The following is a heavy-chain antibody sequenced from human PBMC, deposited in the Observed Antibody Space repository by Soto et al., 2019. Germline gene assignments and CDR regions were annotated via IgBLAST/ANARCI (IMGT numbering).Heavy chain of an antibody. CDR3: ATTYDSSGKFDY. Sequence: GESLKISCRISGYKFAKYWIAWVRQRPGEGPEWMGIIYPGDSDTRYSPSFQGQVTISADKSISTAYLQWSSLKASDTAMYYCATTYDSSGKFDYWGQGTLVTVSS. J-gene: IGHJ4*02. CDR2: IYPGDSDT. V-gene: IGHV5-51*01. D-gene: IGHD3-22*01. CDR1: GYKFAKYW.